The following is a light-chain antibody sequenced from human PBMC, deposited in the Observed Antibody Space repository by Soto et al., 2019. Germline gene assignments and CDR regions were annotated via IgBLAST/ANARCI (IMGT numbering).Light chain of an antibody. J-gene: IGKJ2*01. CDR3: QQYGSSAPYT. CDR2: AAS. V-gene: IGKV3-20*01. Sequence: EIVLTQSPGTLSLSPGERATLSCRASQSVRSNYLAWYQQKPGQAPRLLIFAASSRASDIPDRFSGSGSGTDLTLTISRLEPEDFAVYYCQQYGSSAPYTFGQGTKVDIK. CDR1: QSVRSNY.